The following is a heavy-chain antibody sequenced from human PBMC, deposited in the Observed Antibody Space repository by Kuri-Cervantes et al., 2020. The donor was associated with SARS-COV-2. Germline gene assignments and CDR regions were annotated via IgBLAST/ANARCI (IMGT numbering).Heavy chain of an antibody. Sequence: SGTLSLTCTVSGCSISSYYWSWIRQPPGKGLEWIGYIYYSGSTTYNPPLKSRVTISVDTSKNQFSLTLSSVTAADTAVYYCARVTLLRYFEWLVSTGWYFDLWGRGTLVTVSS. V-gene: IGHV4-59*01. CDR1: GCSISSYY. D-gene: IGHD3-9*01. CDR3: ARVTLLRYFEWLVSTGWYFDL. J-gene: IGHJ2*01. CDR2: IYYSGST.